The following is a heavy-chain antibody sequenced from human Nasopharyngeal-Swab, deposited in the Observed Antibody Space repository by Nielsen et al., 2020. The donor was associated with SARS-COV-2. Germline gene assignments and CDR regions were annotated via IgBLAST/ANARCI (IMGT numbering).Heavy chain of an antibody. V-gene: IGHV3-74*01. D-gene: IGHD4-23*01. CDR2: IDTDGSTT. J-gene: IGHJ4*02. Sequence: GGSLRLSCAASGFTFSRYWMHWVRQVPGKGLVWVSRIDTDGSTTDHADSVRGRFTISRDNSTNTLYLQMNRLRAEDTAVYFCAKDWRYGGGYWGQGTLVTVSS. CDR1: GFTFSRYW. CDR3: AKDWRYGGGY.